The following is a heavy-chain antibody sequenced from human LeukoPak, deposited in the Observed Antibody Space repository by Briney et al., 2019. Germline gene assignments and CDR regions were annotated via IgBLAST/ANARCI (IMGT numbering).Heavy chain of an antibody. CDR1: GFTFSSYW. V-gene: IGHV3-7*01. D-gene: IGHD3-22*01. CDR2: IKQDGSEK. J-gene: IGHJ4*02. Sequence: GGPLRLSCAASGFTFSSYWMSWVRQAPGKGLEWVANIKQDGSEKYYVDSVKGRFTISRDNAKNPLYLQMNSLRAEDTAVYYCARVFDYDSSGYYYDPHFDYWGQGTLVTVSS. CDR3: ARVFDYDSSGYYYDPHFDY.